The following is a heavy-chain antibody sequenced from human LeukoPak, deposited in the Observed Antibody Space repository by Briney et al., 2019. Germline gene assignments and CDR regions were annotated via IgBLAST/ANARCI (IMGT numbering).Heavy chain of an antibody. J-gene: IGHJ3*02. Sequence: GGSLRLSCAASGFTFTTYSMTWVRQAPGKGLQWVSAITGSGGSTYYADSVKGRFTISRDHSKNTLCLQMNSLRAEDTAVYHCAKGYFDHVWSALDIWGHGTMVTVSS. V-gene: IGHV3-23*01. CDR1: GFTFTTYS. D-gene: IGHD2/OR15-2a*01. CDR3: AKGYFDHVWSALDI. CDR2: ITGSGGST.